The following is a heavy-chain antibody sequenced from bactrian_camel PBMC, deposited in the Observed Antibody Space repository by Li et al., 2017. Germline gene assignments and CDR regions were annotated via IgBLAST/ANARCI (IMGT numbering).Heavy chain of an antibody. Sequence: QLVESGGGSVQPGGSLRLSCAASGYSFTYGLMAWVRQAPGKGLEWVSTKGDGGSTYYADSVKGRFTISRDVAKNTVYLQMNSLKPEDTAVYYCKTGGPCPNCGGGCCSADTGWGQGTQVTVS. D-gene: IGHD7*01. CDR2: TKGDGGST. CDR1: GYSFTYGL. CDR3: KTGGPCPNCGGGCCSADTG. V-gene: IGHV3S25*01. J-gene: IGHJ4*01.